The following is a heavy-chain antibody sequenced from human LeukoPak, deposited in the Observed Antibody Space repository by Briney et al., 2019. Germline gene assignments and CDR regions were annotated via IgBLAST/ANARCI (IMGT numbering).Heavy chain of an antibody. V-gene: IGHV3-30*02. CDR2: IRYDGSNK. J-gene: IGHJ4*02. D-gene: IGHD2-15*01. CDR1: GFTFSSYG. Sequence: GGSLRLSCAASGFTFSSYGMHWVRQAPGKGLEWVAFIRYDGSNKYYADSVKGRFTISRDNSKNTLYLQMNSLRAEDTAVYYCAKDNSGDIVVGFDYWGQGTLVTVSS. CDR3: AKDNSGDIVVGFDY.